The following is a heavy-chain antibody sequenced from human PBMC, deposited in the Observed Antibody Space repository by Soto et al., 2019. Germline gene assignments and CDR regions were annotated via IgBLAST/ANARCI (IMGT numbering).Heavy chain of an antibody. CDR3: ARGNLSFDFDS. CDR1: GFNFGFFG. D-gene: IGHD3-10*01. J-gene: IGHJ4*02. Sequence: QIHLVESGGDVVQPGRSLRLSCAASGFNFGFFGMHWVRQAPGKGLEWVAFISGDGINTHYADSVRGRFTLSRDYSKKTMYLQMDTLREDDTALYYCARGNLSFDFDSWGQGTVVTVSS. V-gene: IGHV3-30*03. CDR2: ISGDGINT.